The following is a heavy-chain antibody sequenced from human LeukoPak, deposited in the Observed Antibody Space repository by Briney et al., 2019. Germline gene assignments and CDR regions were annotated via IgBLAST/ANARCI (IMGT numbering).Heavy chain of an antibody. CDR3: ARVVPAATNWFDP. CDR1: GGSISSSSYY. J-gene: IGHJ5*02. D-gene: IGHD2-2*01. CDR2: IYYSGST. Sequence: SETLSLTCTVSGGSISSSSYYWGWIRQPPGKGLEWIGSIYYSGSTYYNPSLKSRVTISVDTSKNQLSLKLSSVTAADTAVYYCARVVPAATNWFDPWGQGTLVTVSS. V-gene: IGHV4-39*01.